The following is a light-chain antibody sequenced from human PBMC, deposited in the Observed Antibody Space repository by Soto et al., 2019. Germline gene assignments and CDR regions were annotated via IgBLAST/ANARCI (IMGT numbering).Light chain of an antibody. J-gene: IGKJ2*01. CDR1: QSLLHSKGYNY. V-gene: IGKV2-28*01. Sequence: DIVMTQSPLSLPVTPGEPASISCRSSQSLLHSKGYNYLDWYLQKPGQSPQLLIFDASTLQSGVPSRFSGSGSGTEFALVISSLQREDFATYYCQQSLSTPYTFGPGTKLEIK. CDR2: DAS. CDR3: QQSLSTPYT.